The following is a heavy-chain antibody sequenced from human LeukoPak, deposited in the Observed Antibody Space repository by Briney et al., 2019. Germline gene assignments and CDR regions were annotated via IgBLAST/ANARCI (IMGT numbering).Heavy chain of an antibody. CDR3: ARGGGYISSWSYFDY. Sequence: GGSLRLSCSASGFTFSSYEMNWVRQAPGKGLEWVSYISSTGTTIYYADSVRGQFTISRHNAENSLYLQMNSLRAEDTAVYYCARGGGYISSWSYFDYWGQGTLVTVSS. J-gene: IGHJ4*02. CDR1: GFTFSSYE. D-gene: IGHD6-13*01. V-gene: IGHV3-48*03. CDR2: ISSTGTTI.